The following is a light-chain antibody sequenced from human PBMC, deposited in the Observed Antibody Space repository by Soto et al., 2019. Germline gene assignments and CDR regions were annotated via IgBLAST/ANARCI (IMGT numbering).Light chain of an antibody. Sequence: QSALTQPRSVSGSPGQSVTISCTGTSSDVGGYNFVSWYQQHPGKAPKLMIYDVTKRPSGVPDRSSGSKSGNTASLTISGLQAEDEADYYCCSYAGSYTIFGGGTKVTVL. V-gene: IGLV2-11*01. J-gene: IGLJ2*01. CDR2: DVT. CDR1: SSDVGGYNF. CDR3: CSYAGSYTI.